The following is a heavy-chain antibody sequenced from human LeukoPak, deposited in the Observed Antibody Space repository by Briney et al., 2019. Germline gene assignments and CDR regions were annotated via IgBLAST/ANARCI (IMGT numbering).Heavy chain of an antibody. V-gene: IGHV4-59*01. CDR3: ARVPRGSGPDY. J-gene: IGHJ4*02. Sequence: SETLSLTCTVSGGSISSYYWSWIRQPPGKGLEWIGYIYYSGSTNYNPSLKSRVTISVDTSKNQFSLKLSSVTAADTVVYYCARVPRGSGPDYWGQGTLVTVSS. CDR2: IYYSGST. CDR1: GGSISSYY. D-gene: IGHD6-19*01.